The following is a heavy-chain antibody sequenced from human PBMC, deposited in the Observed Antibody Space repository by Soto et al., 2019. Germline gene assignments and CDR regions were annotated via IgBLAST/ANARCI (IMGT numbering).Heavy chain of an antibody. CDR1: DYSIRSDYY. Sequence: SETLSLTGAVSDYSIRSDYYWGWIRQPPGKGLEWIGSIYHSGSTYSNPSLKSRVTMSVDTSKNQFSLKLNSVTAADTAVYYCATVLSYSSGWYYWGQGTLVTVSS. J-gene: IGHJ4*02. D-gene: IGHD6-19*01. CDR2: IYHSGST. CDR3: ATVLSYSSGWYY. V-gene: IGHV4-38-2*01.